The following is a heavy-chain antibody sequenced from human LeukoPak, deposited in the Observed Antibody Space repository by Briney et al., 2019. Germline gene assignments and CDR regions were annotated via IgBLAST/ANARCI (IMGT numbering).Heavy chain of an antibody. CDR3: ARDRLGGLHPQWLVVRGAISLGD. D-gene: IGHD6-19*01. V-gene: IGHV1-18*04. Sequence: GASVKVSCKASGYTFTGYYMHWVRQAPGQGLEWMGWISAYNGNTNYAQKLQGRVTMTTDTSTSTAYMELRSLRSDDTAVYYCARDRLGGLHPQWLVVRGAISLGDWGQGTLVTVSS. CDR2: ISAYNGNT. CDR1: GYTFTGYY. J-gene: IGHJ4*02.